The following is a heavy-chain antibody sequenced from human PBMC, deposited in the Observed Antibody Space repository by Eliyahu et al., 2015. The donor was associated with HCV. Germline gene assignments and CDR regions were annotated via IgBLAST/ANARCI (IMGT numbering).Heavy chain of an antibody. CDR1: GFTFRRXX. J-gene: IGHJ6*02. D-gene: IGHD6-19*01. CDR3: AKTVSSGPRYEGDYYYGMDV. Sequence: EVQLLESGGGLVQPGGSLXLSXAASGFTFRRXXXXGVRQAPGKGLEWVSAISGSGGSTYYADSVKGRFTISRDNSKNTLYLQMNSLRAEDTAVYYCAKTVSSGPRYEGDYYYGMDVWGQGTTVTVSS. V-gene: IGHV3-23*01. CDR2: ISGSGGST.